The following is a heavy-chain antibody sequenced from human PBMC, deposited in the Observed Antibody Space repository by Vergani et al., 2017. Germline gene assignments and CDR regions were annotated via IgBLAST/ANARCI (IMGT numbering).Heavy chain of an antibody. V-gene: IGHV2-70*04. J-gene: IGHJ5*02. D-gene: IGHD3-22*01. CDR3: AHRPATYYYDSSGYFNWFDP. Sequence: QVTLKESGPALVKPTQTLTLTCTFSGFSVSTSGMRASWIRQPPGKALEWLARIEWDDDEFYTTSLKTRLKIAKDTSQNQVVFTMTDVDPVDTATYYCAHRPATYYYDSSGYFNWFDPWGQGTLVTVSS. CDR1: GFSVSTSGMR. CDR2: IEWDDDE.